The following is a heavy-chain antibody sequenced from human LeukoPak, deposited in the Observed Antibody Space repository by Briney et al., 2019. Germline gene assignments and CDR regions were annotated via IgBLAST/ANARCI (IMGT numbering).Heavy chain of an antibody. D-gene: IGHD3-9*01. V-gene: IGHV4-34*01. J-gene: IGHJ4*02. Sequence: SETLSLTCAVYGGSFSGYYWSWIRQPPGKGLEWIGEINHSGSTNYNPSLKSRVTISADTSKNQFSLKLSSVTAADTAVYYCARGPKGLVLRYFDWLPPFDYWGQGTLVTVSS. CDR3: ARGPKGLVLRYFDWLPPFDY. CDR2: INHSGST. CDR1: GGSFSGYY.